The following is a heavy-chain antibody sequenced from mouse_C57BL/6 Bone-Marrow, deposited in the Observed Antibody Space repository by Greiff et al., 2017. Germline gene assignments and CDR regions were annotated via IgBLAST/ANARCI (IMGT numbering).Heavy chain of an antibody. CDR3: ARDNYWYFDV. CDR1: GFTFSSSA. CDR2: ISDGGSYT. Sequence: EVKLMESGGGLVKPGGSLKLSCAASGFTFSSSAMSWVRQTPEKRLEWVATISDGGSYTYDPDNVKGRFTISRDNAKNNLYLQMSHLKSEDTAMYYCARDNYWYFDVWGTGTTVTVSS. V-gene: IGHV5-4*03. J-gene: IGHJ1*03.